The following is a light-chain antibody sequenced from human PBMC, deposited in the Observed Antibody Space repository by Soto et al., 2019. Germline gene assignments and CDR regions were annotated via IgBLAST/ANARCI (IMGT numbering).Light chain of an antibody. CDR1: SSDVGGYNY. CDR3: SSYTSSSTPDV. Sequence: QSALTQPASVSGSPGQSITISCTGTSSDVGGYNYVSWYLQHPGKAPKLMIYDVSNRPSGVSNRFSGSKSGNTASLTISGLQAEDEADYYCSSYTSSSTPDVFGGGTKLTVL. J-gene: IGLJ2*01. V-gene: IGLV2-14*01. CDR2: DVS.